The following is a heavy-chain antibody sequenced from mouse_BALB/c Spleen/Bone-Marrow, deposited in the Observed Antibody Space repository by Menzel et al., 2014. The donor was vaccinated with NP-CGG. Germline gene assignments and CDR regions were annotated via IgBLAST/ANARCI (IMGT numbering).Heavy chain of an antibody. D-gene: IGHD4-1*01. V-gene: IGHV4-1*02. CDR3: AKANWDVSGYFDV. J-gene: IGHJ1*01. Sequence: EVKLLESGGGLVQPGGSLKLSCAASGFDFSRYWMSWVRQAPGKGLEWIGEINPDSSTINYTPSLKDKFIISRDNAKNTLYLQMSKVRSEDTALYYCAKANWDVSGYFDVWGAGTTVTVSS. CDR2: INPDSSTI. CDR1: GFDFSRYW.